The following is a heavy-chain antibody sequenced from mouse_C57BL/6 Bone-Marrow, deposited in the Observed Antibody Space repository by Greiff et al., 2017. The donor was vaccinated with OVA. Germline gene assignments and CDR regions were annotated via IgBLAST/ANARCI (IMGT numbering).Heavy chain of an antibody. CDR3: TRLYDGYYERYFDV. CDR2: IDPENGDP. D-gene: IGHD2-3*01. CDR1: GFNIQDDY. V-gene: IGHV14-4*01. J-gene: IGHJ1*03. Sequence: VQLQQSGAELVRPGASVKLSCTASGFNIQDDYMHWVKQRPEQGLEWIGWIDPENGDPEYASKFQGKATITADPSSNTAYLQLSSLTSEDTAVYYCTRLYDGYYERYFDVWGTGTTVTVSS.